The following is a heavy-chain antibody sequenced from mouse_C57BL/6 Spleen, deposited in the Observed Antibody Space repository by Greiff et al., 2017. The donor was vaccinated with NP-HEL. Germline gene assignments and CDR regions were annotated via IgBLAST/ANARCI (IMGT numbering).Heavy chain of an antibody. Sequence: VQLQQSGTVLARPGASVKMSCKTSGYTFTSYWMHWVKQRPGQGLEWIGAIYPGNSDTSYNQKFKGKAKLTAVTSASTAYMELSSLTNEDSAVYYWTRSEHYDDSSYGYFDVWGTGTTVTVSS. CDR1: GYTFTSYW. J-gene: IGHJ1*03. CDR2: IYPGNSDT. V-gene: IGHV1-5*01. D-gene: IGHD1-1*01. CDR3: TRSEHYDDSSYGYFDV.